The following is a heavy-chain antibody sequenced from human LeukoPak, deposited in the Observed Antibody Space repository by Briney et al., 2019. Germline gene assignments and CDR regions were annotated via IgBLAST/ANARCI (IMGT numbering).Heavy chain of an antibody. V-gene: IGHV3-74*01. CDR2: INSDGSST. Sequence: EGSLRLSCADSGFTFRNYWMHWVRQAPGKGLVWVSRINSDGSSTGYADSVKGRFTISRDNAKNSLYLQMNSLRAEDTAVYYCARDLHSSGWYSYYYYGMDVWGQGTTVTVSS. CDR1: GFTFRNYW. CDR3: ARDLHSSGWYSYYYYGMDV. J-gene: IGHJ6*02. D-gene: IGHD6-19*01.